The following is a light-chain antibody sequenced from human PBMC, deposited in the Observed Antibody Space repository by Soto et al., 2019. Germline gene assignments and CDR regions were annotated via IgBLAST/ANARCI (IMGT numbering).Light chain of an antibody. CDR1: QSVSSSY. V-gene: IGKV3-20*01. J-gene: IGKJ1*01. Sequence: EIVLTQSPGTLSLSPGESATLSCRASQSVSSSYLAWYQQKPGQAPRLLIYGASSRATGIPDRFSGSGSGTDCTLTISRLEPEDFAVYYCQQYGSSPWTFGQGTKVESK. CDR3: QQYGSSPWT. CDR2: GAS.